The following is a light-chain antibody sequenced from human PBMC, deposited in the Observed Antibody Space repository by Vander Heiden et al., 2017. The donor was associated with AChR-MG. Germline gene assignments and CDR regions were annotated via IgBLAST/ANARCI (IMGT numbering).Light chain of an antibody. CDR2: GKN. J-gene: IGLJ3*02. V-gene: IGLV3-19*01. CDR1: SLRSSY. CDR3: NSRDSSGNHWV. Sequence: SSDLTQHPTVSVALGQTVRITCQGDSLRSSYASWYQQKAGQDPVLVIYGKNNRPSGIPDRFSGSSSGNTASLTITGAQAEDEADDYCNSRDSSGNHWVFGGGTKLTVL.